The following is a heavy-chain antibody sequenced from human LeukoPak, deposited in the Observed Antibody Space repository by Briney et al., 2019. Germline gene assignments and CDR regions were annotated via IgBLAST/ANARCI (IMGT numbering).Heavy chain of an antibody. CDR1: GFSLGEYA. Sequence: GGSLRLSCAASGFSLGEYAMSWVRQAPGKGPEWVSAISGSPTYYSDSVKGRFTISRDTSKTTVYLQMNVLREDDTALYYCVKGPQVGDGYHPDYWGQGTLVTVS. CDR2: ISGSPT. V-gene: IGHV3-23*05. J-gene: IGHJ4*02. CDR3: VKGPQVGDGYHPDY. D-gene: IGHD5-18*01.